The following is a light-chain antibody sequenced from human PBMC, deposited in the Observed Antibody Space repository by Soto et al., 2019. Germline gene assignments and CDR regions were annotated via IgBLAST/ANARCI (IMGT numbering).Light chain of an antibody. CDR2: DVR. J-gene: IGLJ2*01. Sequence: QSALTQPASVSGSPGQSITISCTGTSSDVGGYNYVSWYQQHPGKAPKLMIYDVRNRPSGVSNRFSGSKSGNTASLTISGLQAEDEADYYCSSYTSSSTLGVLFGGGTKLTVL. CDR3: SSYTSSSTLGVL. CDR1: SSDVGGYNY. V-gene: IGLV2-14*01.